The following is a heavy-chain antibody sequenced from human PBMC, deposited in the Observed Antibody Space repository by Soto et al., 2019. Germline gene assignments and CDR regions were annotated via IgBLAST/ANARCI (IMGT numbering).Heavy chain of an antibody. Sequence: LSLTCSVSGDSITTYYWNWVRQAPGKGLEWISYISTSGGTIYYADSVRGRFTISRDNAKNSLSLQMDSLRVEDTALYYCARGPISNDHYFDYWGQGALVTVSS. J-gene: IGHJ4*02. CDR1: GDSITTYY. V-gene: IGHV3-48*03. CDR3: ARGPISNDHYFDY. D-gene: IGHD2-21*01. CDR2: ISTSGGTI.